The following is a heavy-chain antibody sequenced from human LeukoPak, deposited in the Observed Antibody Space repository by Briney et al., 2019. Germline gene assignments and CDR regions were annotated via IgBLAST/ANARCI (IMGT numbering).Heavy chain of an antibody. CDR1: GFTFSSYA. CDR3: AKESYDVWRHPRYLDWLLEEPYYFDY. J-gene: IGHJ4*02. CDR2: ISGSGGST. D-gene: IGHD3-9*01. Sequence: GGSLRLSCAASGFTFSSYAMSWVRQAPGKGLEWVSAISGSGGSTYYADSVKGRFTISRDNSKNTLYLQMNSLRAEDTAVYYCAKESYDVWRHPRYLDWLLEEPYYFDYWGQGTLVTVSS. V-gene: IGHV3-23*01.